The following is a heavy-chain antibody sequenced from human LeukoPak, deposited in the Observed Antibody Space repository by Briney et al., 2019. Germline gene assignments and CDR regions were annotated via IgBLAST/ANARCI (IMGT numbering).Heavy chain of an antibody. Sequence: ASVKVSCKASGYTFTGYYMHWVRQAPGQGLEWMGWINPNSGGTNYAQKFQGRVTMTRDTSISTAYMELSRLRSDDTAVYYCAKHLDRTYYYDSSGLSPLDYWGQGTLVTVSS. CDR3: AKHLDRTYYYDSSGLSPLDY. J-gene: IGHJ4*02. V-gene: IGHV1-2*02. D-gene: IGHD3-22*01. CDR2: INPNSGGT. CDR1: GYTFTGYY.